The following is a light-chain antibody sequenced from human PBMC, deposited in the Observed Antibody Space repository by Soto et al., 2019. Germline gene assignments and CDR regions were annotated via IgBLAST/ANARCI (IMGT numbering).Light chain of an antibody. Sequence: QSALTQPASVSGSPGQSITISCTGTSSDVGGYHYVSWYQQHPGKAPKLMIYEVSNRPSGVSNRFSGSKSGNTASLTISGRHAEDEADYYCSSYTSRSIDYVFGTGTKLAVL. CDR1: SSDVGGYHY. V-gene: IGLV2-14*01. CDR3: SSYTSRSIDYV. CDR2: EVS. J-gene: IGLJ1*01.